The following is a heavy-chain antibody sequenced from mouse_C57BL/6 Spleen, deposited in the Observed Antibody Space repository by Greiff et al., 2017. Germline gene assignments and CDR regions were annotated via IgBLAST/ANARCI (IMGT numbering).Heavy chain of an antibody. Sequence: LMESGPGLLQSSQTLSLTCSFSGFSLSTSGMGVSWIRQPSGKGLEWLAHIYWDDDKRYNPSLKSRLTISKDTSRNQVFLKITSVDTAATASYCGARDLFYFDYWGQGTTLTVSS. V-gene: IGHV8-12*01. CDR3: ARDLFYFDY. CDR1: GFSLSTSGMG. J-gene: IGHJ2*01. CDR2: IYWDDDK.